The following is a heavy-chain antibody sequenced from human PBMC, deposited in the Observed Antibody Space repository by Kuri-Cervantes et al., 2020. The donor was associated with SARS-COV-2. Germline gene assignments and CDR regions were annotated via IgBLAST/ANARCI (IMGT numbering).Heavy chain of an antibody. CDR2: INWNGGTT. D-gene: IGHD4/OR15-4a*01. CDR1: GFTFDDYG. Sequence: GGSLRLSCAVSGFTFDDYGMSWVRQAPGKGLEWVSGINWNGGTTGSADSVKGRCTISRDNAKSALFLQVNSLRAEDTAFYHCARHWRATIAEPFDAWGQGTLVTVSS. J-gene: IGHJ5*02. V-gene: IGHV3-20*01. CDR3: ARHWRATIAEPFDA.